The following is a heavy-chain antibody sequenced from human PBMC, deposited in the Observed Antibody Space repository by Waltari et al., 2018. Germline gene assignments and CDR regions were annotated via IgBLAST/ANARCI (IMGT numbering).Heavy chain of an antibody. CDR3: ARAASGYDLTY. Sequence: EVQLVESGGGLVQPGGSLRLSCAASGFTFGSYEMNWVRQAPGKGRECVAYISSSGGTIFYADSVKGRFTISRDNAKNSLYLQMNSLRAEDTAVYYCARAASGYDLTYWGQGTLVTVS. D-gene: IGHD5-12*01. CDR1: GFTFGSYE. V-gene: IGHV3-48*03. CDR2: ISSSGGTI. J-gene: IGHJ4*02.